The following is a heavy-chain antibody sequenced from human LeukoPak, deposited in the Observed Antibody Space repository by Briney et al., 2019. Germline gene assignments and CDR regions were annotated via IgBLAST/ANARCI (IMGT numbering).Heavy chain of an antibody. J-gene: IGHJ1*01. V-gene: IGHV4-39*07. CDR1: GGSMYSSTYY. CDR3: ARGSNLLWFGDSRPEYFQH. D-gene: IGHD3-10*01. CDR2: IYYSGST. Sequence: SSETLSLTCSVSGGSMYSSTYYWGWIRQPPGKGLEWIGTIYYSGSTYYNPSLKSRVTISVDTSKNQFSLKLSSVTAADTAVYYCARGSNLLWFGDSRPEYFQHWGQGTLVTVSS.